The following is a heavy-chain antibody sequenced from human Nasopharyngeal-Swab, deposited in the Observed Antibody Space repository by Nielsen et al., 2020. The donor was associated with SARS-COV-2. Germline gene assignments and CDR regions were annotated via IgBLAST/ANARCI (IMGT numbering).Heavy chain of an antibody. D-gene: IGHD2-15*01. CDR1: GYSFTNYG. CDR2: INTKTGNP. CDR3: ARDGTHCSGGTCFDN. J-gene: IGHJ5*02. Sequence: ASVKVSCKASGYSFTNYGVNWVRQAPGQGLEWMGWINTKTGNPTYAQGFTGRFVFSLDTSVTTAYLQISSLEAEDTAVYYYARDGTHCSGGTCFDNWGQGTLVTVSS. V-gene: IGHV7-4-1*02.